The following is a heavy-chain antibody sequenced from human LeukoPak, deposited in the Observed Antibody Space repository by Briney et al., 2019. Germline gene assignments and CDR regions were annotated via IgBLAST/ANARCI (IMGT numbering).Heavy chain of an antibody. J-gene: IGHJ5*02. Sequence: SVKVSCKASGYTFTGYYMHWVRQAPGQGLEWMGGIIPIFGTANYAQKFQGRVTITADKSTSTAYMELSSLRSEDTAVYYCARDPDDCSSTSCSPWGQGTLVTVSS. D-gene: IGHD2-2*01. V-gene: IGHV1-69*06. CDR1: GYTFTGYY. CDR3: ARDPDDCSSTSCSP. CDR2: IIPIFGTA.